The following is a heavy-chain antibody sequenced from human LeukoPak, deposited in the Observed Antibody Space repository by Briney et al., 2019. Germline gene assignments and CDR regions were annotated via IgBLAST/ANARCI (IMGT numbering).Heavy chain of an antibody. V-gene: IGHV3-21*04. CDR3: ARSSDSSSLQYFQH. D-gene: IGHD6-6*01. J-gene: IGHJ1*01. CDR2: ISSSSSYI. CDR1: GFTFSSYS. Sequence: PGGSLRLSCASSGFTFSSYSMNWVRQAPGKGLEWVSSISSSSSYIYYADSVKGRFTISRDNAKNSLYLQMNSLRAEDTAVYYCARSSDSSSLQYFQHWGQGALVTVSS.